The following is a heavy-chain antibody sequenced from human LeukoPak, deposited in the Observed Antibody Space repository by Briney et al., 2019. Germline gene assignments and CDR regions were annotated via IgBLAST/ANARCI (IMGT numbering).Heavy chain of an antibody. V-gene: IGHV3-33*01. CDR1: GFIFSHYG. Sequence: PGGPLRLSCAASGFIFSHYGMHWVRQAPGKGLEWVAVIWSDGSNRFYAGSVKGRFTISRDNSQNTLFLQMNSLRAGDTAMYYCARDAQRGFDYSNSLEYWGHGTLVTVSS. CDR3: ARDAQRGFDYSNSLEY. D-gene: IGHD4-11*01. CDR2: IWSDGSNR. J-gene: IGHJ4*01.